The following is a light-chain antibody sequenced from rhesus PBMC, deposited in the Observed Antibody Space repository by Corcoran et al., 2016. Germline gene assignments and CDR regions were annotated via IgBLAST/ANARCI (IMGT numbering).Light chain of an antibody. CDR1: QSLLYSSNNKNY. V-gene: IGKV4-1*01. CDR3: QQYYSTPYS. CDR2: WAS. Sequence: DIVMTQSPDSLAVSLGERVTINCKSSQSLLYSSNNKNYLAWYQQKPGQAPQLLIYWASTRESGVPNRFSGSGSGTDFTLTISGLQAEDVAVYYCQQYYSTPYSFGQGTKVEIK. J-gene: IGKJ2*01.